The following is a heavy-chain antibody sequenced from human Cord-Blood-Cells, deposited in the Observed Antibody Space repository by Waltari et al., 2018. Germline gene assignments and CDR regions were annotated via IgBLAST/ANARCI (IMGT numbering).Heavy chain of an antibody. D-gene: IGHD2-8*01. J-gene: IGHJ2*01. CDR2: INPNSGGT. Sequence: QVQLVQSGAEVKKPGASVKVSCKASGYTFTGYYMHWVRQAPGQGLEWMGWINPNSGGTNYAQKFQGWVTMTRDTSISTAYMELSRLRSDDTAVYYCARDNSVMRGDWYFDLWGRGTLVTVSS. CDR1: GYTFTGYY. CDR3: ARDNSVMRGDWYFDL. V-gene: IGHV1-2*04.